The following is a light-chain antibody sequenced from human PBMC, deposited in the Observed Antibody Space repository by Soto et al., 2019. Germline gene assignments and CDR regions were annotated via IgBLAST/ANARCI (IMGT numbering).Light chain of an antibody. CDR3: QQYGSSSGT. V-gene: IGKV3-20*01. Sequence: EIVLTQSPGTLSLSPGERATLSCRASQSVSSSYLAWYQQKPGQAPRLLIYGASNRATCLPDRLSGSGSESNCTLTISSLEHDDFAVYYCQQYGSSSGTFGQGTKVEIK. J-gene: IGKJ1*01. CDR1: QSVSSSY. CDR2: GAS.